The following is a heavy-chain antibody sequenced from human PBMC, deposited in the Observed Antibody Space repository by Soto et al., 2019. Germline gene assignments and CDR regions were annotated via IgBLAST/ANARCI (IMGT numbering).Heavy chain of an antibody. Sequence: EVQLVESGGGSVQPGGSLRLSCAVSGITFSPPWMNWVRQTPGKGLGWVAIINQDGTEIIYVDSVKGRFTISRDNAKNSLYLQMNSLRAEDTAVYYCVGGYGWLPDFWGQGTLVTVSS. J-gene: IGHJ4*02. D-gene: IGHD6-19*01. V-gene: IGHV3-7*05. CDR2: INQDGTEI. CDR3: VGGYGWLPDF. CDR1: GITFSPPW.